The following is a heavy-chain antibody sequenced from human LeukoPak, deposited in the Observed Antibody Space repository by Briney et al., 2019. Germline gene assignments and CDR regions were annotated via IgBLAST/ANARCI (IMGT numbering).Heavy chain of an antibody. V-gene: IGHV1-24*01. J-gene: IGHJ5*02. CDR1: GYTLTELS. Sequence: ASVKVSCKVSGYTLTELSMHWVRQAPGKGLEWMGGFDPEDGGTIYAQKFQGRVTMTEDTSTDTAYMELSSLRSEDTAVYYCATMDSNYVNWFDPWGQGTLVTVSS. CDR3: ATMDSNYVNWFDP. D-gene: IGHD4-11*01. CDR2: FDPEDGGT.